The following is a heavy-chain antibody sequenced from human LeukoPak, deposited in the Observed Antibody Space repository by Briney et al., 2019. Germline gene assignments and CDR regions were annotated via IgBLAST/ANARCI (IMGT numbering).Heavy chain of an antibody. J-gene: IGHJ4*02. Sequence: SETLSLTCAVYGGSFSGYYWSWIRQPPGKGLEWIGYICYSGSTNYNPSLKSRVTISIDKSKTQFSLRLSSVTAADTAVYYCARGYYYFDYWGQGTLVTVSP. V-gene: IGHV4-59*08. CDR1: GGSFSGYY. CDR2: ICYSGST. D-gene: IGHD2-15*01. CDR3: ARGYYYFDY.